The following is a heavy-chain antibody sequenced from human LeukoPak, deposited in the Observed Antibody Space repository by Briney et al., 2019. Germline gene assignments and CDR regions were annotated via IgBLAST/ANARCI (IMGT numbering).Heavy chain of an antibody. CDR1: GFTFSSYS. Sequence: GGSLRLSCAASGFTFSSYSMNWVRQAPGKGLEWVSYISSSSSPIYYGASVKGRFTISRDNVKTSLYLQMNSLRDGDTAVYYCARKCSGGSCWFDYWGQGTLVTVSS. CDR3: ARKCSGGSCWFDY. J-gene: IGHJ4*02. D-gene: IGHD2-15*01. V-gene: IGHV3-48*02. CDR2: ISSSSSPI.